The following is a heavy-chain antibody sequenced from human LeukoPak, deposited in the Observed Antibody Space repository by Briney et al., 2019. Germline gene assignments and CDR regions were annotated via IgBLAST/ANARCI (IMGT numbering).Heavy chain of an antibody. J-gene: IGHJ3*02. CDR3: ANTGDDSSGAFDI. D-gene: IGHD3-22*01. Sequence: ASVKVSCKASGYTFTYRYLHWVRQAPGQALEWMGWITPFNGNTNYAQKFQDRVTITRDRSMSTAYMELSSLRSEDTAMYYCANTGDDSSGAFDIWGQGTMVTVSS. CDR1: GYTFTYRY. V-gene: IGHV1-45*02. CDR2: ITPFNGNT.